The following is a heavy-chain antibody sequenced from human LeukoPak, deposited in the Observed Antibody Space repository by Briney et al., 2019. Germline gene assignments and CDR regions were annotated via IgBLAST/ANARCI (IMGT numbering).Heavy chain of an antibody. CDR1: GYSLTDYS. CDR2: IKPNSGGT. J-gene: IGHJ4*02. CDR3: AGVNIVATTSLDH. Sequence: ASVKVSCKASGYSLTDYSIHWVRQAPGQGLEWMGWIKPNSGGTKYAQRFQGRVTMTRDMSITTVYMELSSLRSDDTAVYYCAGVNIVATTSLDHWGQGTLVTVPS. D-gene: IGHD5-12*01. V-gene: IGHV1-2*02.